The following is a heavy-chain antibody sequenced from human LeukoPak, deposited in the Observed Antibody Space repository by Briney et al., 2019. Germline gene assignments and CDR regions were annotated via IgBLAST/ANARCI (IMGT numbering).Heavy chain of an antibody. J-gene: IGHJ6*02. CDR1: GFTFSSYA. Sequence: GRSLRLSCAAAGFTFSSYAMHRVRQAPGKGLEWVAVISYDGSNKYYADSVKGRFTISRDNSKNTLYLQMNSLRAEDTAVYYCARVIPDFWSGFYVGMDVWGQGTTVTVSS. V-gene: IGHV3-30-3*01. CDR2: ISYDGSNK. CDR3: ARVIPDFWSGFYVGMDV. D-gene: IGHD3-3*01.